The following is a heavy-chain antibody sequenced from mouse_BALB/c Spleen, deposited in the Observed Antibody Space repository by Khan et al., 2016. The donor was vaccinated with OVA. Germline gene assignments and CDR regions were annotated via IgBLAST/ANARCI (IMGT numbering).Heavy chain of an antibody. CDR2: INPPNDNT. J-gene: IGHJ2*01. Sequence: VQLQQSGAELVKPGASVKMSCTASGYTFTDYYMHWVKQWPEQGLEWIGSINPPNDNTKYDPKFQGKATITADKSSTTAYMQLSSLTSEDTAVYYCASMGRKWGQGTTLTVSS. CDR1: GYTFTDYY. V-gene: IGHV14-3*02. D-gene: IGHD6-1*01. CDR3: ASMGRK.